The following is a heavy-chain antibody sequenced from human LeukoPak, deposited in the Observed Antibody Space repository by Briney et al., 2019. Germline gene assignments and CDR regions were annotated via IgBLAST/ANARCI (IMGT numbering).Heavy chain of an antibody. V-gene: IGHV3-21*01. D-gene: IGHD1/OR15-1a*01. CDR2: ISSSSSYI. Sequence: GGSLRLSCAASGFTFSSYSMNWVRQAPGKGLEWVSSISSSSSYIYYADSVKGRFTISRDNAKNSLYLQMNSLRAEDTAVYYCARECPRRITGTRGLFDYWGQGTLVTVSS. CDR3: ARECPRRITGTRGLFDY. CDR1: GFTFSSYS. J-gene: IGHJ4*02.